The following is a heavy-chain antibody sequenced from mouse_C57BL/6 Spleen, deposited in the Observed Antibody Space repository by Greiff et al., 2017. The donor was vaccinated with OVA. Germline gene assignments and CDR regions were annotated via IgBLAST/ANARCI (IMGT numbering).Heavy chain of an antibody. D-gene: IGHD2-3*01. CDR3: ARDGFQAGTALYAMDY. V-gene: IGHV2-9-1*01. Sequence: QVQLKESGPGLVAPSQSLSITCTVSGFSLTSYAISWVRQPPGKGLEWIGVIWTGGGTNYNSALKSRLTISKANSKSEVFLTMNSLLTDDTARYYCARDGFQAGTALYAMDYWGQGTTVTVSS. CDR1: GFSLTSYA. J-gene: IGHJ4*01. CDR2: IWTGGGT.